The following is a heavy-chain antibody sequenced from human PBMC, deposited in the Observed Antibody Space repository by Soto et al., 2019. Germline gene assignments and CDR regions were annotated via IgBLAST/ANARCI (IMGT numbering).Heavy chain of an antibody. CDR3: ARGRCGGDCYSVWYYYYDMDV. Sequence: QVQLVQSGAEVKKPGSSVKVSCKASGGTFSSYAISWVRQAPGQGLEWMGGIIPIFGTANYAQKFQGRVTITADESTSTAYMELSSLRSEDTAVYYCARGRCGGDCYSVWYYYYDMDVWGDGTTVTVSS. J-gene: IGHJ6*04. CDR1: GGTFSSYA. CDR2: IIPIFGTA. D-gene: IGHD2-21*02. V-gene: IGHV1-69*01.